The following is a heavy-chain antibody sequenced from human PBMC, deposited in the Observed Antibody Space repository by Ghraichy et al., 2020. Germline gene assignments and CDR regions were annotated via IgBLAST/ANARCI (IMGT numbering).Heavy chain of an antibody. Sequence: GGSLRLSCAASGFTFSTYAMSWVRQAPGKGLEWVSGISGTGSGTYYADSVKGHFTISRDNSRNTLYLQMNSLRAEDTAVYYCAKDSNFGYSSSCPLDYWGQGTLVIVSS. D-gene: IGHD6-13*01. CDR3: AKDSNFGYSSSCPLDY. V-gene: IGHV3-23*01. CDR1: GFTFSTYA. J-gene: IGHJ4*02. CDR2: ISGTGSGT.